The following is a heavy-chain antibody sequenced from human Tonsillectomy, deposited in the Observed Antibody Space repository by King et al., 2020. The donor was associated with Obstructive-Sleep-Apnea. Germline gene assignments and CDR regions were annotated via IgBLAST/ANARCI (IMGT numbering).Heavy chain of an antibody. CDR2: IYYSGST. CDR1: GGSISSYY. D-gene: IGHD3-3*01. V-gene: IGHV4-59*01. J-gene: IGHJ6*02. CDR3: ARAGTYYDFWSGYPHYYYYGMDV. Sequence: VQLQESGPGLVKPSETLSLTCTVSGGSISSYYWSWIRQPPGKGLEWIGYIYYSGSTNYNPSLKSRVTISVDTSKNQFSLKLSSVTAADTAVYYCARAGTYYDFWSGYPHYYYYGMDVWGQGTTVTVSS.